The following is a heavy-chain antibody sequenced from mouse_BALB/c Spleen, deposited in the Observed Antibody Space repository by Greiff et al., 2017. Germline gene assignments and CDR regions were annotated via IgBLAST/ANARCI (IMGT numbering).Heavy chain of an antibody. CDR2: IDPSDSYT. Sequence: VQLQQSGAELVKPGASVKMSCKASGYTFTSYWMHWVKQRPGQGLEWIGVIDPSDSYTSYNQKFKGKATLTVDTSSSTAYMQLSSLTSEDSAVYFNTRVLWPREDYAMDYWRQGTSLTVSS. J-gene: IGHJ4*01. CDR3: TRVLWPREDYAMDY. CDR1: GYTFTSYW. V-gene: IGHV1S127*01. D-gene: IGHD1-1*02.